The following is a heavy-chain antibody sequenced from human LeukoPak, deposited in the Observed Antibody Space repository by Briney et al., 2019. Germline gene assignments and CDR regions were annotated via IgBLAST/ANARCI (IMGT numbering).Heavy chain of an antibody. Sequence: ASVKVSCKASGYTFTGYYMHWVRQAPGQGLEWMGWINPKSGATTYAQKFQDGVTLTRDTSINTAYMDLSGLTSDDTAVFYCAKGATEGYYYYYGLDVWGQGTTVTASS. V-gene: IGHV1-2*02. CDR1: GYTFTGYY. CDR2: INPKSGAT. CDR3: AKGATEGYYYYYGLDV. J-gene: IGHJ6*02.